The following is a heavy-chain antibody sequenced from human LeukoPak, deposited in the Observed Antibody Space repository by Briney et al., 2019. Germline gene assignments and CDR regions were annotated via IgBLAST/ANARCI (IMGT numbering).Heavy chain of an antibody. CDR2: IYYSGNT. Sequence: SSETLSLTCTVSGGSISNSNYYWGWIRQSPGKGLEWIGSIYYSGNTYYNPSLKGRVTISVDTSENQFSLILSSVTAADTAVYYCARAILPRWWFDPWGQGTLVTVSS. CDR3: ARAILPRWWFDP. V-gene: IGHV4-39*01. J-gene: IGHJ5*02. D-gene: IGHD2-21*01. CDR1: GGSISNSNYY.